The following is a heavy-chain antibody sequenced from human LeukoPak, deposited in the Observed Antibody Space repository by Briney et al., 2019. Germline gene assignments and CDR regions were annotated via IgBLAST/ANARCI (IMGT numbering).Heavy chain of an antibody. J-gene: IGHJ4*02. Sequence: PSGTLSLTCAVSGGSISSSNWRSWVRQPPGKGLEWIGYIYYSGSTNYNPSLKSRVTISVDTSKNQFSLNLSSVTAADTAVYYCARDLGKSLPAVMAWAYWDEGTLVTVSS. D-gene: IGHD2-8*01. CDR1: GGSISSSNW. CDR3: ARDLGKSLPAVMAWAY. V-gene: IGHV4-4*02. CDR2: IYYSGST.